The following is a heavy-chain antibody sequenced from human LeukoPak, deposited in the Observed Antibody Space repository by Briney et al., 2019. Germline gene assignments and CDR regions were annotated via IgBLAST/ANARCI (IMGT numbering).Heavy chain of an antibody. D-gene: IGHD4-23*01. CDR2: ISYDGSNK. J-gene: IGHJ4*02. V-gene: IGHV3-30*04. Sequence: GRSLRLSCAASGFTFSSYAMHWVRQAPGKGLEWVAVISYDGSNKYYADSVKGRFTISRDNSKNTLYLQMNSLRAEDTAVNYCARVTTVVTRARGASFDYWGQGTLVTVSS. CDR3: ARVTTVVTRARGASFDY. CDR1: GFTFSSYA.